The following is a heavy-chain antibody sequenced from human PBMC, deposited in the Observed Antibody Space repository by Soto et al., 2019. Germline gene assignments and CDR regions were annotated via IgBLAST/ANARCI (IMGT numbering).Heavy chain of an antibody. CDR3: TKNDDHGQD. Sequence: GGSLRFSCATSVFTFANYPMSWVSQAPGKGPEWLGFIRSQAYCGTADYAASVEGRFTISRDDSTSIAYLQMSNLKTEDTAVYYCTKNDDHGQDCRQGPLVLVS. CDR2: IRSQAYCGTA. D-gene: IGHD1-1*01. CDR1: VFTFANYP. J-gene: IGHJ1*01. V-gene: IGHV3-49*04.